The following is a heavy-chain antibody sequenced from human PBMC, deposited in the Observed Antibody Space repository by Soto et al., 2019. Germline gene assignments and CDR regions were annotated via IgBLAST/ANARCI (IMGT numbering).Heavy chain of an antibody. CDR2: ISWNSGSI. J-gene: IGHJ3*02. Sequence: GGSLRLSCAASGFTFDDYAMHWVRQAPGKGLEWVSGISWNSGSIGYADSVKGRFTISRDNAKNSLYLQMNSLRAEDTALYYCAKDIGGIEAAFGGGDFDTWGQGTMVTVSS. CDR3: AKDIGGIEAAFGGGDFDT. CDR1: GFTFDDYA. D-gene: IGHD6-13*01. V-gene: IGHV3-9*01.